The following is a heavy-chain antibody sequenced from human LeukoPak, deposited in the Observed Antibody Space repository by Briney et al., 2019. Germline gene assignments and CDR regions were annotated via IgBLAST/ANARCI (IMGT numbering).Heavy chain of an antibody. CDR3: ARGITIFGVVILWDY. CDR1: GGSIRSGSYY. Sequence: SQTLSLTCTVSGGSIRSGSYYWGWIRQPPGKGLEWIGSIYYSGSTYYNPSLKSRVTISVDTSKNQFSLKLSSVTAADTAVYYCARGITIFGVVILWDYWGQGTLVTVSS. D-gene: IGHD3-3*01. CDR2: IYYSGST. J-gene: IGHJ4*02. V-gene: IGHV4-39*07.